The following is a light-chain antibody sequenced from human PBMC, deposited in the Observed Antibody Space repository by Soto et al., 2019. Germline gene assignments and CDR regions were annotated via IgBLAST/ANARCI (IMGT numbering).Light chain of an antibody. CDR2: AAS. V-gene: IGKV1-39*01. Sequence: DIQMTQSPSSLSASIGDRVTITCRASQNINSHLNWYQQKPGKAPKVVIYAASRLQSGVPSRFSGSGSGTEFTLTISSLGPEDFATYYCQQSHITTLFTFGKGTKLEIK. J-gene: IGKJ2*01. CDR1: QNINSH. CDR3: QQSHITTLFT.